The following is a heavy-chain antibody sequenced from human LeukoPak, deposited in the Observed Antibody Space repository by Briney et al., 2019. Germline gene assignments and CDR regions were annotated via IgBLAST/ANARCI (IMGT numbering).Heavy chain of an antibody. CDR2: IYYSGST. D-gene: IGHD3-22*01. Sequence: SETLSLTCTVSGGSISSYYWSWIRQPPGKALEWIGYIYYSGSTYYNPSLKSRVTISVDTSKNQFSLKLSSVTAADTAVYYCAQDGSGYYYGYWGQGTLVTVSS. CDR1: GGSISSYY. V-gene: IGHV4-59*08. CDR3: AQDGSGYYYGY. J-gene: IGHJ4*02.